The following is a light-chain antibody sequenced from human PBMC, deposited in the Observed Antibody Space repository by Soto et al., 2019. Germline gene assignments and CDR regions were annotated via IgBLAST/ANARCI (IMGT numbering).Light chain of an antibody. V-gene: IGKV1-39*01. CDR2: AAS. J-gene: IGKJ1*01. CDR1: QTINRY. CDR3: QQTYSSPWT. Sequence: IQMTQSPSSLSASVGDRVTITCRASQTINRYLSWYQQKPGKAPNLLISAASTLQAGVPSRFSGSESGTEFTLTISSLQPEDFATDYCQQTYSSPWTFGQGTNVEIK.